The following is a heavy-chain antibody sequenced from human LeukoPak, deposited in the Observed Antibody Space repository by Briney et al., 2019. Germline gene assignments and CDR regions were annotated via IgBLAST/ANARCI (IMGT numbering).Heavy chain of an antibody. V-gene: IGHV4-61*02. J-gene: IGHJ4*02. CDR3: AGNYYGSGSYYSEDRY. CDR2: IYTSGST. Sequence: PSQTLSLTCTVSGGSISSGSYYWSWTRQPAGKGLEWIGRIYTSGSTNYNPSLKSRVTISVDTSKNQFSLKLSSVTAADTAVYYCAGNYYGSGSYYSEDRYWGQGTLVTVSS. CDR1: GGSISSGSYY. D-gene: IGHD3-10*01.